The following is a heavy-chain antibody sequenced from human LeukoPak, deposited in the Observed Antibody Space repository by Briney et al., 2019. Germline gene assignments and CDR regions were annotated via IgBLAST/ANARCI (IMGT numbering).Heavy chain of an antibody. CDR1: GFTFSSYA. D-gene: IGHD4-17*01. CDR2: ISSDGSYQ. V-gene: IGHV3-30*04. Sequence: GGSLRLSCAASGFTFSSYAMHWVRQAPGKGLEWVALISSDGSYQQYADSVKGRFTISRDNSKNTLYLQMNTLRAEDTAVFYCAKANGYFFDYRGQGTLVTVSS. J-gene: IGHJ4*02. CDR3: AKANGYFFDY.